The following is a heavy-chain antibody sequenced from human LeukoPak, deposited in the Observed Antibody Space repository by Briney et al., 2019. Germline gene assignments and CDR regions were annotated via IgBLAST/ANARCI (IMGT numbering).Heavy chain of an antibody. V-gene: IGHV3-30*18. Sequence: GGSLRLSCIASGFTFSTYGMHWVRHAPGKGLQWVAVISYDGSKKFYADSVKGRFTISRDDSKNTLSLQMNGLRPEDTAVYYCAKELHGYSFFDYWGQGILVTVSS. J-gene: IGHJ4*02. CDR1: GFTFSTYG. CDR2: ISYDGSKK. D-gene: IGHD5-24*01. CDR3: AKELHGYSFFDY.